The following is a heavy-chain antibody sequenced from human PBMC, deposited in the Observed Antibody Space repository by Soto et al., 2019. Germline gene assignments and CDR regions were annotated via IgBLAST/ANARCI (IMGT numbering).Heavy chain of an antibody. V-gene: IGHV3-48*02. J-gene: IGHJ6*02. CDR3: ARESFYYDSSGPRNSDYYYYGMDV. CDR1: GFTFSSYS. CDR2: ISSSSSTI. Sequence: TGGPLRLSCAASGFTFSSYSMRWVRQAPGKGLEWVSYISSSSSTIYYADSVKGRFTISRDNAKNSLYLQMNSLRDEDTAVYYCARESFYYDSSGPRNSDYYYYGMDVWGQGTTVTVSS. D-gene: IGHD3-22*01.